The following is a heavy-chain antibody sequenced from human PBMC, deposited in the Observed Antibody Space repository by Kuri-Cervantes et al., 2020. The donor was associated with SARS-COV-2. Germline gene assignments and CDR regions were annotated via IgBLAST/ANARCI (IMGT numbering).Heavy chain of an antibody. V-gene: IGHV1-2*04. J-gene: IGHJ5*02. Sequence: ASVKVSCKASGYTFTGYYMHWVRQAPGQGLEWMGWINPNSGGTNYAQKFQGWVTMTRGTSISTAYMELSRLRSDDTAVYYCARDERGYSSNWFDPWGQGTLVTVSS. CDR1: GYTFTGYY. D-gene: IGHD6-13*01. CDR3: ARDERGYSSNWFDP. CDR2: INPNSGGT.